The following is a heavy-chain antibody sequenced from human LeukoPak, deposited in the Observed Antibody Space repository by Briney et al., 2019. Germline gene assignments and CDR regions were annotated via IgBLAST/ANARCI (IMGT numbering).Heavy chain of an antibody. Sequence: PGGSLRLYCTASGFTFDDYAMHWVRQAPGKGLGWVSGISWNSGSIGYADSVKGRFTISRDNAKNSLYLQMNSLRAEDTALYYCAKRGIAAAGRPFDYWGQGTLVTVSS. CDR2: ISWNSGSI. CDR3: AKRGIAAAGRPFDY. V-gene: IGHV3-9*01. J-gene: IGHJ4*02. CDR1: GFTFDDYA. D-gene: IGHD6-13*01.